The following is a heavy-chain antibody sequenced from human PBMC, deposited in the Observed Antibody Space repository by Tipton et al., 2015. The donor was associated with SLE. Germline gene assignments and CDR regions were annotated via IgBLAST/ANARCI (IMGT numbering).Heavy chain of an antibody. CDR3: ARDGTPQMYYYDSSGYVDV. V-gene: IGHV3-30-3*01. Sequence: SLRLSCTASGFTFGDYAMSWIRQPPGKGLEWVAVISYDGSNKYYADSVKGRFTISRDNAKNSLYLQMNSLRAEDTAVYYCARDGTPQMYYYDSSGYVDVWGKGTTVTVSS. CDR1: GFTFGDYA. D-gene: IGHD3-22*01. J-gene: IGHJ6*03. CDR2: ISYDGSNK.